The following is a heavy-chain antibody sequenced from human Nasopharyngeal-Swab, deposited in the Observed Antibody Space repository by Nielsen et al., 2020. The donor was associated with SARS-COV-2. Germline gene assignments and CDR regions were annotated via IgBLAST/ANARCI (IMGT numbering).Heavy chain of an antibody. J-gene: IGHJ5*02. Sequence: SVKVSCKASGGTFSSYAISWVRQAPGQGLEWMGGIIPIFGTANYAQKFQGRVTITADESTSTAYMELSSLRSEDTAVYYCARIAVHHNWFDPWGQGTLVTVSS. CDR1: GGTFSSYA. V-gene: IGHV1-69*13. D-gene: IGHD1-1*01. CDR2: IIPIFGTA. CDR3: ARIAVHHNWFDP.